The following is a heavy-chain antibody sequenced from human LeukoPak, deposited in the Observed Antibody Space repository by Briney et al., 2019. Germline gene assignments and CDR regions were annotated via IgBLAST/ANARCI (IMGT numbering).Heavy chain of an antibody. CDR1: GGSISSYY. D-gene: IGHD6-19*01. CDR3: ARGIGIAVAQWRVLFDY. CDR2: IYYSGST. V-gene: IGHV4-59*01. Sequence: SETLSLTCTVSGGSISSYYWSWIRQPPGKGLEWIGYIYYSGSTNYNPSLKSRVTISVDTSKNQFSLTLSSVTAADTAVYYCARGIGIAVAQWRVLFDYWGQGTLVTVSS. J-gene: IGHJ4*02.